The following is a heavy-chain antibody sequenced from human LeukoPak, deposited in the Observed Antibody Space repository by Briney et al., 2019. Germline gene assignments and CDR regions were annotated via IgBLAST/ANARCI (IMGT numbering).Heavy chain of an antibody. CDR2: TYYRSKWYN. CDR3: ASSRGSTHDHYYYYYYGMDV. J-gene: IGHJ6*02. CDR1: GDSVSSNSAA. D-gene: IGHD3-3*01. Sequence: SQTLSLTCAISGDSVSSNSAAWNWIRQSPSRGLEWLGRTYYRSKWYNDYAVSVKSRITINPDASKNQFSLQLNSMTPEDTAVYYCASSRGSTHDHYYYYYYGMDVWGQGTTVTVSS. V-gene: IGHV6-1*01.